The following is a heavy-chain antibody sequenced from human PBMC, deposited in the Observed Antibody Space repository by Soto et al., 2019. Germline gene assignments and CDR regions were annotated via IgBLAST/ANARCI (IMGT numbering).Heavy chain of an antibody. J-gene: IGHJ4*02. CDR3: ARVGPAHYYDSSGYYSPLDY. D-gene: IGHD3-22*01. CDR2: IIPMFGTA. Sequence: QVQLVQSGAEVKKPGSSVKVSCKASGDTFSSYAINLVRQAPGQGREWMCGIIPMFGTANYAQKFKGRVTITAGESTSTVYMELSSLRSEDTAVYYCARVGPAHYYDSSGYYSPLDYWGQGTLVTVSS. CDR1: GDTFSSYA. V-gene: IGHV1-69*01.